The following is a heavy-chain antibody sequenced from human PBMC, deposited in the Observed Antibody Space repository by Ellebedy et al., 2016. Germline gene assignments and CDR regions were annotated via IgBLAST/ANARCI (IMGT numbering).Heavy chain of an antibody. V-gene: IGHV1-46*01. CDR1: GYTFTSYY. CDR2: IKPSDGGT. D-gene: IGHD2-8*02. CDR3: AREEPNTGGFDY. Sequence: ASVKVSCKASGYTFTSYYMHWVRQAPGQGLEYMGIIKPSDGGTAYAQKFQGRVTMTRDTTTSTVYMELSSLRSEDTALYYCAREEPNTGGFDYWGQGTLVTGSS. J-gene: IGHJ4*02.